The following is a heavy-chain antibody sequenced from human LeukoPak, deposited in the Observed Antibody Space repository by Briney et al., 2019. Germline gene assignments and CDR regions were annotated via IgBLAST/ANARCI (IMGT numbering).Heavy chain of an antibody. V-gene: IGHV5-51*01. CDR3: ARQAPLELAVDY. CDR1: GYSFTSYW. J-gene: IGHJ4*02. Sequence: GESLKISCKGSGYSFTSYWIGWVRQMPGKGLEWMGIIYPGDSDTRYSPSFQGRVTISAGKSISTAYLQWSSLKASGTAMYYCARQAPLELAVDYWGQGTLVTVSS. CDR2: IYPGDSDT. D-gene: IGHD1-26*01.